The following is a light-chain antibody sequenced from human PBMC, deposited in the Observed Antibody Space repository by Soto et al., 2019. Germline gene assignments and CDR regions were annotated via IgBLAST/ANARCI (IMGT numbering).Light chain of an antibody. CDR1: SSDVGGYNY. V-gene: IGLV2-14*03. J-gene: IGLJ1*01. CDR3: CSYTTSNARQIV. CDR2: DVG. Sequence: QSVLPQPASVSGSPGQSITISCTGTSSDVGGYNYVSWYQHHPGKAPKLMIYDVGNRPSGVSNRFSGSKSGNTASLTISGLQPEDEADYYCCSYTTSNARQIVFGTGTKVTFL.